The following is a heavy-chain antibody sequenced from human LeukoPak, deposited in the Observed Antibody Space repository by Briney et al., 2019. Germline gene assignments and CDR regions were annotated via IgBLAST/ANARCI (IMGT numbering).Heavy chain of an antibody. CDR1: GGSISSYY. CDR2: IYYSGST. D-gene: IGHD2-2*02. V-gene: IGHV4-59*08. J-gene: IGHJ4*02. CDR3: ARLSQYCSSTSCYRPFDY. Sequence: SETLSLTCTVSGGSISSYYWSWIRQPPGKGLEWIGYIYYSGSTNYNPSLKSRVTISVDTSKNQFSLKLSSVTAADTAVYYCARLSQYCSSTSCYRPFDYWGQGTLVTVSS.